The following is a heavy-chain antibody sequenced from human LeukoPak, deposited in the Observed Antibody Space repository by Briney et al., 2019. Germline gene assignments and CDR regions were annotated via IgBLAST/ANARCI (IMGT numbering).Heavy chain of an antibody. V-gene: IGHV1-2*06. CDR2: INPNSGGT. D-gene: IGHD3-10*01. CDR3: ARMYGSGSYLALDY. J-gene: IGHJ4*02. Sequence: GASVKVSCKASGYAFTGYYMHWVRQAPGQGLEWMGRINPNSGGTNYAQKFQGRVTMTRDTSISTAYMELSRLRSDDTAVYYCARMYGSGSYLALDYWGQGTLVTVSS. CDR1: GYAFTGYY.